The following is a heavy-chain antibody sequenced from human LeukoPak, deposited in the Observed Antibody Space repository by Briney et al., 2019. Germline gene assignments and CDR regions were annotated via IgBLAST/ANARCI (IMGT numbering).Heavy chain of an antibody. CDR2: ITNGAGST. V-gene: IGHV3-23*01. J-gene: IGHJ4*02. CDR1: GFTFSTFA. Sequence: PGGSLRLSCAASGFTFSTFAMSWVRQAPGKGLEWVSGITNGAGSTYYADSVKGRFSISRDNSKNTLYLQMNSLRAEDTAVYYCAKAPWCSGGSCYYHFDYWGQGTLVTVSS. D-gene: IGHD2-15*01. CDR3: AKAPWCSGGSCYYHFDY.